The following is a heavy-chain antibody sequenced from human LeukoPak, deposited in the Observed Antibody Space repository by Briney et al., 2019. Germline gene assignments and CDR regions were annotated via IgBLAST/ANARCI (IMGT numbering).Heavy chain of an antibody. CDR3: ARGLYYDSSGYYTQPYFDY. CDR1: GGSISSGDYY. CDR2: IYYSGST. J-gene: IGHJ4*02. D-gene: IGHD3-22*01. Sequence: PSETLSLTCTVSGGSISSGDYYWSWIRQPPGKGLEWIGYIYYSGSTYYNPSLKSRVTISVDTSKNQFSLKLSSVTAADTAVYYCARGLYYDSSGYYTQPYFDYWGQGTLVTVSS. V-gene: IGHV4-30-4*01.